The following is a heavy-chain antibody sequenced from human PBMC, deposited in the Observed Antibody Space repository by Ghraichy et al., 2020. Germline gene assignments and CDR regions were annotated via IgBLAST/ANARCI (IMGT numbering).Heavy chain of an antibody. CDR3: VRDNFGVDV. J-gene: IGHJ6*02. V-gene: IGHV3-74*01. CDR1: GFTFSRYW. Sequence: GESVNISCAASGFTFSRYWIHWVRQAPGKGLVWVSLTDSDGRTYYADSVKGRFTVSRDNAKNTLFLQINSLRVEDTAVYYCVRDNFGVDVWGQGTTVTVSS. CDR2: TDSDGRT.